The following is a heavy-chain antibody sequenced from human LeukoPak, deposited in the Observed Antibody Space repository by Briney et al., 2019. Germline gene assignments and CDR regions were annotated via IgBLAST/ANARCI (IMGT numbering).Heavy chain of an antibody. J-gene: IGHJ4*02. CDR2: IYTSGST. D-gene: IGHD2-15*01. Sequence: SETLSLTCAVSGYSISSGYYWSWIRQPAGKGLEWIGRIYTSGSTNYNPSLKSRVTISVDTSKNQFSLKLSSVTAADTAVYYCARGPTYCSSSSCLQGEWGQGTLVTVSS. CDR1: GYSISSGYY. V-gene: IGHV4-61*02. CDR3: ARGPTYCSSSSCLQGE.